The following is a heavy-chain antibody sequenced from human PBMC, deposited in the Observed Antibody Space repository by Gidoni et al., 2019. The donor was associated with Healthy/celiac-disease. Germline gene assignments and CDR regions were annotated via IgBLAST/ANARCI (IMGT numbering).Heavy chain of an antibody. J-gene: IGHJ1*01. Sequence: QVQLVQSGAEVKKPGASVMVSCKASGYTFTIYYMHWVRQAPGQGLEWMGIINPSGDSKSYAQKFQGRVTMTRDTSTSTVYMELSSLRSEDTAVYYCARGSGGGHFQHWGQGTLVTVSS. V-gene: IGHV1-46*03. CDR3: ARGSGGGHFQH. CDR1: GYTFTIYY. D-gene: IGHD2-15*01. CDR2: INPSGDSK.